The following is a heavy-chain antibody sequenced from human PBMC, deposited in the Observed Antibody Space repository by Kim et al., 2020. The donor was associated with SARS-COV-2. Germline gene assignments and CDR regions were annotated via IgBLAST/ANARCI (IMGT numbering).Heavy chain of an antibody. J-gene: IGHJ4*02. V-gene: IGHV1-46*01. CDR2: INPSGGST. D-gene: IGHD1-26*01. Sequence: ASVKVSCKASGYTFTSYYMHWVRQAPGQGLEWMGIINPSGGSTSYAQKFQGRVTMTRDTSTSTVYMELSSLRSEDTAVYYCARDSRVGATLRLFDYWGQGTLVTVSS. CDR1: GYTFTSYY. CDR3: ARDSRVGATLRLFDY.